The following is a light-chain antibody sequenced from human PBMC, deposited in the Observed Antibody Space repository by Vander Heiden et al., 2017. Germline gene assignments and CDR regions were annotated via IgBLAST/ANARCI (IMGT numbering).Light chain of an antibody. CDR1: QSVSSSY. CDR3: QQDGSSPFT. J-gene: IGKJ3*01. V-gene: IGKV3-20*01. Sequence: EIVLTQSPGTLSLSPGERATLSCRASQSVSSSYLAWYQQKPGQTPRLLIYGASNRATGIPDRFSGSGSGTDFTLTISRLEPEDFAVYYCQQDGSSPFTFGPGTKVDIK. CDR2: GAS.